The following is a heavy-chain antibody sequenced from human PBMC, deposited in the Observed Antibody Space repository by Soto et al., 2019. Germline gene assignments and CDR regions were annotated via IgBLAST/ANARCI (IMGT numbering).Heavy chain of an antibody. CDR1: GFTFSSYG. Sequence: PGGSLRLSCAASGFTFSSYGMHWVRQAPGKGLEWVAVISYDGSNKYYADSVKGRFTISRDSSKNTLYLEMNSLRPEDTAAYYCAKGEYYYGSGSPYYGMDVWGQGTTVTVSS. CDR2: ISYDGSNK. D-gene: IGHD3-10*01. CDR3: AKGEYYYGSGSPYYGMDV. V-gene: IGHV3-30*18. J-gene: IGHJ6*02.